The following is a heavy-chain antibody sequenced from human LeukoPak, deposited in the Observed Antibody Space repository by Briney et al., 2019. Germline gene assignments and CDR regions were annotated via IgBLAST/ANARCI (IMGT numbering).Heavy chain of an antibody. CDR1: GFTFSNYG. CDR3: ARRTTIFPRRYFFDY. Sequence: GTSLRLSCAASGFTFSNYGMQWVRQAPGKGLEWVANIKEDGSETYYADSVMGRFTISRDNAENSLFLQMTSLRGEDTAVYFCARRTTIFPRRYFFDYWGQGTLVTVSS. D-gene: IGHD3-3*01. CDR2: IKEDGSET. J-gene: IGHJ4*02. V-gene: IGHV3-7*01.